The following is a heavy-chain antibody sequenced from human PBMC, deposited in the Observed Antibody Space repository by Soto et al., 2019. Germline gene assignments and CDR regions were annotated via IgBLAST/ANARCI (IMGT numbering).Heavy chain of an antibody. Sequence: QVQLQESGPGLVKPSQTLSLTCTVSGGSISSGDYYWSWIRQPPGKGLEWIGYIYYSGSTYYNPSHKSRVTISVDTSKNQCSLKLRSVTAADTAVYYCARRYSSVYYYYGMDVWGQGTTVTVSS. V-gene: IGHV4-30-4*01. D-gene: IGHD6-25*01. CDR1: GGSISSGDYY. J-gene: IGHJ6*02. CDR3: ARRYSSVYYYYGMDV. CDR2: IYYSGST.